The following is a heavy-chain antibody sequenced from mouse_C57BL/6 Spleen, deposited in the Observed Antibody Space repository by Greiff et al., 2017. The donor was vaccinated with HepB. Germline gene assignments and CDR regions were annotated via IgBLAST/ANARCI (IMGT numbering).Heavy chain of an antibody. J-gene: IGHJ4*01. V-gene: IGHV1-18*01. D-gene: IGHD2-5*01. Sequence: VQLQQSGPELVKPGASVKIPCKASGYTFTDYNMDWVKQSHGKSLEWIGDINPNNGGTIYNQKFKGKATLTVDKSSSTAYMELLSLTSEDTAVYYCARFDSNYPYYYAMDYWGQGTSVTVSS. CDR2: INPNNGGT. CDR1: GYTFTDYN. CDR3: ARFDSNYPYYYAMDY.